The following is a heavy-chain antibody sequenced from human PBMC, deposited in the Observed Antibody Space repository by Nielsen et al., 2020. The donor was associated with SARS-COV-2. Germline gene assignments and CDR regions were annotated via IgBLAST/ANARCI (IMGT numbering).Heavy chain of an antibody. CDR3: AREGRKLPLDY. J-gene: IGHJ4*02. Sequence: GSLKISCAASGFSFRDSYMSWIRQAPGKGLEWISYISSSSAYTNYADSLKGRFTISRDNAKNSLYLQMNSLRAEDTAVYYCAREGRKLPLDYWGQGTLVTVSS. CDR1: GFSFRDSY. D-gene: IGHD5-24*01. CDR2: ISSSSAYT. V-gene: IGHV3-11*05.